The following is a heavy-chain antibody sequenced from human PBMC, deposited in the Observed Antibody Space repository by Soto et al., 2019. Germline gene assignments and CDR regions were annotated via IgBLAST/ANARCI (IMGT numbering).Heavy chain of an antibody. CDR1: GGSISSSSYY. D-gene: IGHD4-4*01. Sequence: SETLSLTCTVSGGSISSSSYYWGWIRQPPGKGLEWIGSIYYSGSTYYNPSLKSRVTISVDTSKNQFSLKLSSVTAADTAVYYCARKVRDSNPLYYYYYMDVWGKGTTVTVSS. CDR2: IYYSGST. CDR3: ARKVRDSNPLYYYYYMDV. V-gene: IGHV4-39*01. J-gene: IGHJ6*03.